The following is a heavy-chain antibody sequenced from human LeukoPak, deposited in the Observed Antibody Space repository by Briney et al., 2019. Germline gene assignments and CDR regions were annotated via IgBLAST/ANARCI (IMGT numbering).Heavy chain of an antibody. D-gene: IGHD6-13*01. CDR2: ISYDGSNK. J-gene: IGHJ4*02. V-gene: IGHV3-30*04. CDR3: AKVVPYEQQLVPASL. Sequence: GGSLRLSCAASGFTFSSYAMHWVRQAPGKGLEWVAVISYDGSNKYYADSVKGRFTISRDNSKNTLYLQMNSLRAEDTAVYYCAKVVPYEQQLVPASLWGQGTLVTVSS. CDR1: GFTFSSYA.